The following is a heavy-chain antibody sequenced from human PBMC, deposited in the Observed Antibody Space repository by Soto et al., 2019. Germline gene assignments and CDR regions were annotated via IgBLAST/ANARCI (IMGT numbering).Heavy chain of an antibody. V-gene: IGHV5-10-1*01. Sequence: GESLKISCKGSGYSFTSYWISWVRQMPGKGLEWMGRIDPSDSYTNYSPSFQGHVTIPADKSISTAYLQWSSLKASDTAMYYCARRPGTTYYYYGMDVWGQGTTVTVSS. J-gene: IGHJ6*02. D-gene: IGHD1-1*01. CDR2: IDPSDSYT. CDR3: ARRPGTTYYYYGMDV. CDR1: GYSFTSYW.